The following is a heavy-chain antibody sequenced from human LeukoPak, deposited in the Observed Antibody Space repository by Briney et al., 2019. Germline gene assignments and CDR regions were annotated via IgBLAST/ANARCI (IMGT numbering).Heavy chain of an antibody. CDR2: IRFDGTTK. V-gene: IGHV3-30*02. Sequence: GGSLRLSCAASGFTFSSSGMHWVRQAPGRGLEWVAFIRFDGTTKYYAQSVRGRFTISRDNSKNTLGLQMNSLRAEDTALYYCATRESRDYGSDFDYWGQGTLVTVSS. D-gene: IGHD3-10*01. J-gene: IGHJ4*02. CDR3: ATRESRDYGSDFDY. CDR1: GFTFSSSG.